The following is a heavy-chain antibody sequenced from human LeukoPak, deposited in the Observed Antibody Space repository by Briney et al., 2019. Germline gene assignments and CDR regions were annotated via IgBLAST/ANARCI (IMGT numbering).Heavy chain of an antibody. CDR1: GFTFSSYS. Sequence: GGSLRLSCAASGFTFSSYSMNWVRQAPGKGLEWVSSIRSSASYINYADSVKGRFTISRDNAKNSLFLQMNSLRAEDTAVYYCAKADGGQWPSSYYYYYMDVWGKGTTVTVSS. D-gene: IGHD6-19*01. V-gene: IGHV3-21*04. CDR2: IRSSASYI. CDR3: AKADGGQWPSSYYYYYMDV. J-gene: IGHJ6*03.